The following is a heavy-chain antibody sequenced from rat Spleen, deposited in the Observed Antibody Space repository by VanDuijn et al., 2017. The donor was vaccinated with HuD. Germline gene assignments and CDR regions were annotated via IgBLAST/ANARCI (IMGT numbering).Heavy chain of an antibody. D-gene: IGHD1-9*01. CDR2: IQRGGSP. CDR1: GFSLTNYP. V-gene: IGHV2-27*01. J-gene: IGHJ4*01. Sequence: QVQLKESEPDLVQPSQTLSLTCTVSGFSLTNYPVHWVRQPPGRGLEWVGRIQRGGSPDYNSALKSRLSISRDTSKNQVFLKMNSLQTDDTGTYYCTRDGTTGIFAYVIDAWGQGASVTVSS. CDR3: TRDGTTGIFAYVIDA.